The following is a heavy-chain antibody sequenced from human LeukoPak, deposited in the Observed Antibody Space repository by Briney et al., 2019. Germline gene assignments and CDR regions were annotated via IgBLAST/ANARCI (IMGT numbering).Heavy chain of an antibody. CDR1: GYSIRSGYY. D-gene: IGHD2-2*01. CDR3: ARGDRTAAISWFDP. CDR2: FHYSGNT. J-gene: IGHJ5*02. V-gene: IGHV4-38-2*02. Sequence: SETLSLTCTVSGYSIRSGYYWGWIRQAPGKGLEWIGSFHYSGNTYYNPSLKSRASISVDTSKNQFSLTLSSVTAADTAVYYCARGDRTAAISWFDPWGQGTLATVSS.